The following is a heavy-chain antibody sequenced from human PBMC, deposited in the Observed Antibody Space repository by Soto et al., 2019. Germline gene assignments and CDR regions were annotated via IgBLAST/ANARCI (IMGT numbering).Heavy chain of an antibody. CDR2: IPNTENKK. CDR3: ARTAGGRVRGALDI. CDR1: GFTFSSYG. D-gene: IGHD6-13*01. V-gene: IGHV3-30-3*01. J-gene: IGHJ3*02. Sequence: QVHLEESGGGVVQPGTSLRLSCVASGFTFSSYGMHCVRQAPGKGLEWVAVIPNTENKKYYADSVKGRFTISRDNSQNTLFLQMDSLMSEDTAMYYCARTAGGRVRGALDIWGQGTMVTVS.